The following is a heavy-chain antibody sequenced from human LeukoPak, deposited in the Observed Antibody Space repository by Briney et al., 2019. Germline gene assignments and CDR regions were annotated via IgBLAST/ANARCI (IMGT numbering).Heavy chain of an antibody. CDR1: GFTFSTYW. D-gene: IGHD2-15*01. CDR2: IKQDGSQK. Sequence: SGGSLRLSCAASGFTFSTYWMTWVRQAPGKGLEWVANIKQDGSQKYYVDSVKGRFTISRDNAKNSLYLQMNSLRAEDTAVYCCARYCSGGTCTQQGALDIWGQGTMVTVSS. J-gene: IGHJ3*02. V-gene: IGHV3-7*01. CDR3: ARYCSGGTCTQQGALDI.